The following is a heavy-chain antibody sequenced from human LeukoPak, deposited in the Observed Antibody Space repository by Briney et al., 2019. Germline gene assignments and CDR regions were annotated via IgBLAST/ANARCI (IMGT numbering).Heavy chain of an antibody. J-gene: IGHJ6*03. CDR2: IIPIFGTA. Sequence: GASVKVSCKASGGTFSSYAISWARQAPGQGLEWMGGIIPIFGTANYAQKFQGRVTITTDESTSTAYMELSSLRSEDTAVYYCASAGSSSNYYYYYMDVWGKGTRSPSP. D-gene: IGHD6-6*01. CDR1: GGTFSSYA. V-gene: IGHV1-69*05. CDR3: ASAGSSSNYYYYYMDV.